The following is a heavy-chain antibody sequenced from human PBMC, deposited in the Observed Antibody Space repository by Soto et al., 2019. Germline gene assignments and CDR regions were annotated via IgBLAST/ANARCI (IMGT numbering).Heavy chain of an antibody. J-gene: IGHJ6*02. D-gene: IGHD3-3*01. Sequence: PSETLSLTCAVYGGSFSGYYWSWIRQPPGKGLEWVGEINHSGSTNYNPSLKGRVTISVDTSKNQFSLQLSSVTAADTAVYYCARSLAADFCSGYLRYYYYGTDVWGQGTTVTVSS. CDR1: GGSFSGYY. CDR2: INHSGST. CDR3: ARSLAADFCSGYLRYYYYGTDV. V-gene: IGHV4-34*01.